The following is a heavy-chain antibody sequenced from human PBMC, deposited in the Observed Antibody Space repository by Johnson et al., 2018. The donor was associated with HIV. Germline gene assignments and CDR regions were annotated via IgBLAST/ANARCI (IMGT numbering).Heavy chain of an antibody. J-gene: IGHJ3*02. V-gene: IGHV3-23*04. D-gene: IGHD3-22*01. Sequence: EQLVESGGGLVQPGGSLRLSCAASGFTFSSYAMSWVRQAPGKGLEWVSAISGSGGSTYYADSVKGRFTISRDNSKNTLYLQMNSLRAEDTAVYYCAKDRYYDSSGPDAFDIWGQGTMVTVSS. CDR3: AKDRYYDSSGPDAFDI. CDR2: ISGSGGST. CDR1: GFTFSSYA.